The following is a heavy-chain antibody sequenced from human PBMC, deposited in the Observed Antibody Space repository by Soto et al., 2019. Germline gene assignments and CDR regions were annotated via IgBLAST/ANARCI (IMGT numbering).Heavy chain of an antibody. CDR3: AHSSRDGYVQLAFFDY. D-gene: IGHD5-12*01. V-gene: IGHV2-5*02. J-gene: IGHJ4*02. Sequence: QITLKESGPTLVKPTQPLTLTCTFSGFSLTSSGVGVGWIRQSPGKALEWLALIYWDDDKIYTPSLKTSLSITKATSKNQVVLAMTNMDPVDTATYYCAHSSRDGYVQLAFFDYWGQGALVTVSS. CDR2: IYWDDDK. CDR1: GFSLTSSGVG.